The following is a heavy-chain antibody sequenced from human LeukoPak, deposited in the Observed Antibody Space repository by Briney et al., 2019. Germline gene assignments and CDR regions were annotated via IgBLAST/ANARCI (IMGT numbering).Heavy chain of an antibody. CDR1: GGSFSGYY. V-gene: IGHV4-34*01. Sequence: PSETLSLTCAVYGGSFSGYYLSWIRQPPGKGLEWMGEINHSGSTNYNPSLKSRVTISVDTSKNQFSLKLSSVTAADTAVYYCARGGGVRYSSSWYRYYFDYWGQGTLVTVSS. D-gene: IGHD6-13*01. CDR2: INHSGST. J-gene: IGHJ4*02. CDR3: ARGGGVRYSSSWYRYYFDY.